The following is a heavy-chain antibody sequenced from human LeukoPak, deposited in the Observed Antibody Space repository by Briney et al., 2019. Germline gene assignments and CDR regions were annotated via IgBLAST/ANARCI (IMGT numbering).Heavy chain of an antibody. CDR1: GGTFSSYA. D-gene: IGHD6-19*01. Sequence: GASVKVSCKASGGTFSSYAISWVRQAPGQGLEWMGGIIPIFGTANYAQKFQGRVTITADESTSTAYMELSSLRSDDTAVYYCARDPSNSSGRMTWFDPWGQGTLVTVSS. V-gene: IGHV1-69*13. CDR2: IIPIFGTA. CDR3: ARDPSNSSGRMTWFDP. J-gene: IGHJ5*02.